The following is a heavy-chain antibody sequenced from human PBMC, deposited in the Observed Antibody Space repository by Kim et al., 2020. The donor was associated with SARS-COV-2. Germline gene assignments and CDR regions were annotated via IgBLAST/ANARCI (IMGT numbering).Heavy chain of an antibody. D-gene: IGHD2-15*01. Sequence: GGSLRLSCAASGFTFSSYSMNWVRQAPGRGLEWVSYISNTGKTIYYADSVKGRFTISKDNAKDSLFLQMNSLRDEDSAVYYCVRDNGDGGKPGRSENYYGMDVWGQGTTVTVSS. CDR3: VRDNGDGGKPGRSENYYGMDV. CDR1: GFTFSSYS. V-gene: IGHV3-48*02. J-gene: IGHJ6*02. CDR2: ISNTGKTI.